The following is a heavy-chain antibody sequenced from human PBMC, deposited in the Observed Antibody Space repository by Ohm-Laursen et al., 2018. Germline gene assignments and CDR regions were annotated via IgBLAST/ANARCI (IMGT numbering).Heavy chain of an antibody. CDR2: MDYSGSA. CDR1: GGSISSDY. J-gene: IGHJ3*02. V-gene: IGHV4-59*08. CDR3: ARRGHAFDI. Sequence: TLSLTCTVSGGSISSDYWSWIRQPPGKGLEWIGYMDYSGSANYNPSLKSRVTVSVDASKKQFSLKLGSVTAADTAVYYCARRGHAFDIWGQGTMVTVSS.